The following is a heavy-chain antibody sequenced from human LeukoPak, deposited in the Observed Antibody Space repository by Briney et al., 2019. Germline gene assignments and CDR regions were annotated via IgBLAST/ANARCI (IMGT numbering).Heavy chain of an antibody. D-gene: IGHD3-22*01. Sequence: SETLSLTCVVSGNSISSNYWWSWVRQSPGEGLEWIGEIFHDGSTNYNPSLESRLTMSVDKSKNHFSLELTSVTAADTAVYYCTREVNYDSSGMWGQGTMVIVSS. CDR2: IFHDGST. CDR3: TREVNYDSSGM. V-gene: IGHV4-4*02. CDR1: GNSISSNYW. J-gene: IGHJ3*01.